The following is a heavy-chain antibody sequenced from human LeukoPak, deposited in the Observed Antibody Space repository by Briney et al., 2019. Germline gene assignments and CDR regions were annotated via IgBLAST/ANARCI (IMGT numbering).Heavy chain of an antibody. D-gene: IGHD1-14*01. CDR2: INHSGST. J-gene: IGHJ6*03. CDR1: GGSFSGYY. V-gene: IGHV4-34*01. CDR3: ARGRKVSGVRRINWARHENYFFYYIDV. Sequence: SSETLSLTCAVYGGSFSGYYWSWIRQPPGKGLEWIGEINHSGSTNYNPSLQSRVSISVDTAKNQFFLRVASMTAADTALYYCARGRKVSGVRRINWARHENYFFYYIDVWGKGTSVSVSS.